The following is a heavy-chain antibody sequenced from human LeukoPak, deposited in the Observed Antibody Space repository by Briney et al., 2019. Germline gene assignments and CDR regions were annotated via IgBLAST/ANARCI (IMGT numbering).Heavy chain of an antibody. CDR1: GGSISSYY. V-gene: IGHV4-34*01. Sequence: PSETLSLTCTVSGGSISSYYWSWIRQPPGKGLEWIGEINHSGSTNYNPSLKSRVTISVGTSKNQFSLKLSSVTAADTAVYYCARVSGRWLQTRYYFDYWGQGTLVTVSS. CDR2: INHSGST. J-gene: IGHJ4*02. D-gene: IGHD5-24*01. CDR3: ARVSGRWLQTRYYFDY.